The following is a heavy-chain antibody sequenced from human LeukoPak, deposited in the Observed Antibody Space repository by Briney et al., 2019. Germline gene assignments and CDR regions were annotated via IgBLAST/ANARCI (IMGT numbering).Heavy chain of an antibody. J-gene: IGHJ6*02. CDR2: IYSGGST. CDR1: GFTVSSNY. CDR3: ARDRCGGDCYPYYYGMDV. D-gene: IGHD2-21*02. V-gene: IGHV3-66*01. Sequence: GGSLRLSCAASGFTVSSNYMSWVRQAPGKGLECVSVIYSGGSTYYADSVKGRFTISRDNSKNTLYLQMNSLRAEDTAVYYCARDRCGGDCYPYYYGMDVWGQGTTVTVSS.